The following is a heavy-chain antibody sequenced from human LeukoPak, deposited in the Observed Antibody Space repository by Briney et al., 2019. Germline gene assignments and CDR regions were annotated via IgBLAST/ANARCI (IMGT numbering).Heavy chain of an antibody. CDR2: FFYGGNT. D-gene: IGHD3-9*01. J-gene: IGHJ3*02. V-gene: IGHV4-39*01. Sequence: SETLSLTCTVSGSSISTSNYYWAWIRQSPGKELECIGSFFYGGNTYYNPSLKSRVTISVDVSNNQFSLMLSSVTAVDTALYYCARHGPLIRYRTAFDTWGQGTMVTVSS. CDR3: ARHGPLIRYRTAFDT. CDR1: GSSISTSNYY.